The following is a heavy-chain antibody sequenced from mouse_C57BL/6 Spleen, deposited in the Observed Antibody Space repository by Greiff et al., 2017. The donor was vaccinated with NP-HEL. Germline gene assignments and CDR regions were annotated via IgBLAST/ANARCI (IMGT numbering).Heavy chain of an antibody. D-gene: IGHD2-3*01. CDR3: ARWDGYYFYYAMDY. J-gene: IGHJ4*01. V-gene: IGHV1-55*01. CDR1: GYTFTSYW. Sequence: QVQLQQPGAELVKPGASVKMSCKASGYTFTSYWITWVKQRPGQGLEWIGDIYPGSGSTNYNEKFKSKATLTVDTSSSTTYMQLSSLTSEDSAVYYCARWDGYYFYYAMDYWGQGTSVTVSS. CDR2: IYPGSGST.